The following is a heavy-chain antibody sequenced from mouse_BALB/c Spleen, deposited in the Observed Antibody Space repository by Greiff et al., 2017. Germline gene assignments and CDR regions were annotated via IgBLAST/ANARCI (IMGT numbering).Heavy chain of an antibody. Sequence: EVKLVESGGGLVQPGGSLKLSCAASGFTFSSYGMSWVRQTPDKRLELVATINSNGGSTYYPDSVKGRFTISRDNAKNTLYLQMSSLKSEDTAMYYCARDWGTTATLYFDYWGQGTTLTVSS. J-gene: IGHJ2*01. CDR1: GFTFSSYG. CDR3: ARDWGTTATLYFDY. D-gene: IGHD1-2*01. V-gene: IGHV5-6-3*01. CDR2: INSNGGST.